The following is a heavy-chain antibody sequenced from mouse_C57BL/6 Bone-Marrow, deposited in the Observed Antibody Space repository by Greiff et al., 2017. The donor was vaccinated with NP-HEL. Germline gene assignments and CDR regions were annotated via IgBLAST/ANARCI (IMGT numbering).Heavy chain of an antibody. D-gene: IGHD2-2*01. CDR3: ARRLWLRHYAMDY. CDR1: GYTFTNYW. Sequence: SGAELVRPGTSVKMSCKASGYTFTNYWIGWAKQRPGHGLEWIGDIYPGGGYTNYNEKFKGKATLTADKSSSTAYMQFSSLTSEDSAIYYCARRLWLRHYAMDYWGQGTSVTVSS. J-gene: IGHJ4*01. CDR2: IYPGGGYT. V-gene: IGHV1-63*01.